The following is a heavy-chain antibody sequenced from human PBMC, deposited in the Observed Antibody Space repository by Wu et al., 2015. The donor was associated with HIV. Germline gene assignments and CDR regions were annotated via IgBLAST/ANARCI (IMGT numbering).Heavy chain of an antibody. Sequence: QVQLVQSGAEVTEPGASVMVSCKASQYTFINYDVHWVRQAPGQGFEWVGGIIPLFDTAISAHKFDDRVTITADKSTSTGYMELRSLTYEDTAMYYCVRVAGSSWYREFDMWGRGTMVTVSS. J-gene: IGHJ3*02. D-gene: IGHD6-13*01. CDR1: QYTFINYD. CDR2: IIPLFDTA. V-gene: IGHV1-69*06. CDR3: VRVAGSSWYREFDM.